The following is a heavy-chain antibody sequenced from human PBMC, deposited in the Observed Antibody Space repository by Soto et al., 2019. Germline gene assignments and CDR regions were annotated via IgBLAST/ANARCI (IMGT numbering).Heavy chain of an antibody. CDR2: ISGSGGST. CDR1: GFTFSSYA. D-gene: IGHD2-2*01. Sequence: EVQLLESGGGLVQPGGSLRLSCAASGFTFSSYAMSWVRHAPGKGLEWVSGISGSGGSTYYADSVKGRCTISRDNSKNTVYLHMNSLRAADTAVSYCATEGRGRFQLLFYGVDYWGQGTLVTVSS. CDR3: ATEGRGRFQLLFYGVDY. J-gene: IGHJ4*02. V-gene: IGHV3-23*01.